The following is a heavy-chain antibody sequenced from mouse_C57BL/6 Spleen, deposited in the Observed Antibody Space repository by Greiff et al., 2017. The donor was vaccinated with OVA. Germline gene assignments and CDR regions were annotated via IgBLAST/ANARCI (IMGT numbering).Heavy chain of an antibody. CDR1: GYTFTDYN. CDR2: INPNNGGT. CDR3: AQRIYDGYLFAY. J-gene: IGHJ3*01. Sequence: VQLQQSGPELVKPGASVKIPCKASGYTFTDYNMDWVKQSHGKSPEWIGDINPNNGGTIYNQKFKGKATLTVDKSSSTAYMELRSLTSEDTAVYYCAQRIYDGYLFAYWGQGTLVTVSA. V-gene: IGHV1-18*01. D-gene: IGHD2-3*01.